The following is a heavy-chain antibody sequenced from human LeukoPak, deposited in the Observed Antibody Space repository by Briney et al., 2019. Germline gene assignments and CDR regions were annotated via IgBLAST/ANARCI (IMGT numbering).Heavy chain of an antibody. CDR2: IYYSGST. CDR1: GGSISGSSYY. J-gene: IGHJ6*02. V-gene: IGHV4-39*07. Sequence: SETLSLTCTVSGGSISGSSYYWGWIRQPPGKGLEWIGSIYYSGSTNYNPSLKSRVTISVDTSKNQFSLKLSSVTAADTAVYYCARNYGSAYYYHYGMDVWGQGTTVTVSS. CDR3: ARNYGSAYYYHYGMDV. D-gene: IGHD3-10*01.